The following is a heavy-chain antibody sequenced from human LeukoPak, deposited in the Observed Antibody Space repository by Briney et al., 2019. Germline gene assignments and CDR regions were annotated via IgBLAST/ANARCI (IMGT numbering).Heavy chain of an antibody. CDR1: GYTFTGYY. J-gene: IGHJ3*02. D-gene: IGHD5-24*01. V-gene: IGHV1-2*06. CDR2: INPNSGGT. CDR3: ARTEMATIEDDAFDI. Sequence: ASVKVSCKASGYTFTGYYMHWVRQAPGQGLEWMGRINPNSGGTNYVQKFQGRVTMTRDTSISTAYMELSRLRSDDTAVYYCARTEMATIEDDAFDIWGEGTMVTVSS.